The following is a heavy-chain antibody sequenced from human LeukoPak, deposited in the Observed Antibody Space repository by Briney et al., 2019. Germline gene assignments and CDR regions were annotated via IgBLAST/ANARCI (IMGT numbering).Heavy chain of an antibody. Sequence: GGSLRLSCAASGFTFSSYAMSWVRQAPGKGLEWVSAISGSGANTYYADSAKGRFTISRDNSKNTLYLQMNSLRVEDTAVYYCTRDHITSWQIDFWGQGTMVTVSS. D-gene: IGHD2-2*01. CDR2: ISGSGANT. CDR3: TRDHITSWQIDF. CDR1: GFTFSSYA. V-gene: IGHV3-23*01. J-gene: IGHJ4*02.